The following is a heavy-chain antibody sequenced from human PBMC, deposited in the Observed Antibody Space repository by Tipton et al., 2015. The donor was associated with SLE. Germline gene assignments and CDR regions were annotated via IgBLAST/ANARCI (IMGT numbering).Heavy chain of an antibody. CDR3: ARGGVWYSSSRSFDAFVI. J-gene: IGHJ3*02. Sequence: GSLRLSCAASGFTFSSYSMNWVRQAPGKGLEWVSSISSSSSYIYYADSVQGRFTISRDNAKNSLYLQMNSLRAEDTAGYYCARGGVWYSSSRSFDAFVIWGQGTMGTLSS. CDR2: ISSSSSYI. D-gene: IGHD6-13*01. V-gene: IGHV3-21*01. CDR1: GFTFSSYS.